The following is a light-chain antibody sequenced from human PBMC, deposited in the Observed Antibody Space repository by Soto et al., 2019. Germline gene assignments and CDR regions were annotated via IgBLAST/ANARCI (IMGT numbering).Light chain of an antibody. Sequence: IVLTQSPGTLSLSPGERATLSCGASQSVTNNFLAWYQQKPGQAPRLLIHGASSRATGVPDRFSGSGSGTDFTLTISRLEPGDFAVYYCQQYGTPLFTFGPGTKVDIK. V-gene: IGKV3-20*01. CDR1: QSVTNNF. J-gene: IGKJ3*01. CDR3: QQYGTPLFT. CDR2: GAS.